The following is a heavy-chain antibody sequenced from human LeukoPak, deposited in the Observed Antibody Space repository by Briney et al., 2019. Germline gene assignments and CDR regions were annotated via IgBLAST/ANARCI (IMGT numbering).Heavy chain of an antibody. Sequence: GESLRLSCAASGFTFSAYAMSWVRQAPGKGLEWVSAITGSGASTYYADSVKGRFTISRDNSKNTLYLQMNSLRAEDTAVYYCAREEGSGSYSFDHWGQGTLVTVSS. V-gene: IGHV3-23*01. D-gene: IGHD3-10*01. CDR3: AREEGSGSYSFDH. CDR2: ITGSGAST. CDR1: GFTFSAYA. J-gene: IGHJ4*02.